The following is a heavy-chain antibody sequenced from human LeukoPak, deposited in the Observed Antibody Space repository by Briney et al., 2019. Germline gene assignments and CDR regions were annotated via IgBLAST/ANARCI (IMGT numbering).Heavy chain of an antibody. Sequence: GGSLRLSCAAAGFTFSSYAKSWVRQAPGKGLEWVSAISGSGGSTYYADSVKGRFTISRDNSKNTLYLQMNSLRAEDTAVYYCAKQHGCNYGYAHYWGQGTLVTVSS. CDR2: ISGSGGST. J-gene: IGHJ4*02. V-gene: IGHV3-23*01. CDR1: GFTFSSYA. CDR3: AKQHGCNYGYAHY. D-gene: IGHD4-11*01.